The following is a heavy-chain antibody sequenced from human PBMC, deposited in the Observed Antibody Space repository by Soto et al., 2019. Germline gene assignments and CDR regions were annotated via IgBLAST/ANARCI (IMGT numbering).Heavy chain of an antibody. CDR3: ARVGRNYDSGVWGGYFEY. Sequence: QVQLQESGPGLVKPSQTLSLTCTVSGGSISSGGYYWSWIRQDPGKGLEWIGYLYYSGGTYYNPSLKSRVTISVDTSKNQFSLKLNSVTAADTTVYYCARVGRNYDSGVWGGYFEYWGQGTLVTVTS. D-gene: IGHD3-22*01. J-gene: IGHJ4*02. V-gene: IGHV4-31*03. CDR2: LYYSGGT. CDR1: GGSISSGGYY.